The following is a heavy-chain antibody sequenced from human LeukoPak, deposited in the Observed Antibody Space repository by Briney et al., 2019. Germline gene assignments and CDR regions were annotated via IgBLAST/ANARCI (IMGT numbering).Heavy chain of an antibody. CDR1: GGSISSSSYY. Sequence: SETLSLTCTVSGGSISSSSYYWGWLRQPPGKGLEWIGSIYYTGSTYYNPSLRSRVTISVDASKNQLSLKLSSVTAADTAVYYCVNDFSGYYDYWGQGTLVTVSS. CDR2: IYYTGST. J-gene: IGHJ4*02. D-gene: IGHD3-22*01. V-gene: IGHV4-39*07. CDR3: VNDFSGYYDY.